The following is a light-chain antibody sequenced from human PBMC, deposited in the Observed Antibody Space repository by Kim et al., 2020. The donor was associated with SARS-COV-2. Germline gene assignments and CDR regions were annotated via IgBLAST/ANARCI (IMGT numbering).Light chain of an antibody. CDR2: DVN. CDR1: SSDVGGYGL. Sequence: QSALTQPRSVSGSPGQSVTISCTGTSSDVGGYGLVSWYQQLPGKAPTPMIYDVNTRPSGVPDRFSGSKSGNTASLTISGLQAEDEADYYCCSYAGSYTWVFGGGTQLTVL. V-gene: IGLV2-11*01. J-gene: IGLJ3*02. CDR3: CSYAGSYTWV.